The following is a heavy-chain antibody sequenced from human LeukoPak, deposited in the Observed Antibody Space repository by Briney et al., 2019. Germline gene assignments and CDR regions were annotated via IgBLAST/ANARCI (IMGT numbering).Heavy chain of an antibody. D-gene: IGHD5-12*01. Sequence: SETLSLTCTVPGGSISSSSYYWGWIRQPPGKGLEWIGSIYYSGRTYYNPSLKSRVTISVDTSKSQFSLKLSSVTAADTAVYYWARAYEEWLRPWDYWGQGTLVTVSS. V-gene: IGHV4-39*07. CDR1: GGSISSSSYY. J-gene: IGHJ4*02. CDR3: ARAYEEWLRPWDY. CDR2: IYYSGRT.